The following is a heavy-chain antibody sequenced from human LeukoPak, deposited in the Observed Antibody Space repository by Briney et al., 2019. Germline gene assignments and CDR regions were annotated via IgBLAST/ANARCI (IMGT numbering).Heavy chain of an antibody. J-gene: IGHJ4*02. V-gene: IGHV3-7*03. Sequence: GGSLRLSCAASGLIFSDYWMSWVRQAPGKGLEWVAHIKQDGSEKYYVDSVKGRFTISRDNAKNSLYLQMNSLRAEDTAVYYCAKRRGSSYGPFDYWGQGTLVTVSS. CDR3: AKRRGSSYGPFDY. D-gene: IGHD5-18*01. CDR1: GLIFSDYW. CDR2: IKQDGSEK.